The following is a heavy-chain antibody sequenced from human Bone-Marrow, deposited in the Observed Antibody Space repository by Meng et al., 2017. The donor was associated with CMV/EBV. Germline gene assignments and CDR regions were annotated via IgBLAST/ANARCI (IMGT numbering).Heavy chain of an antibody. Sequence: SVKVSCKASGGTFSSYAISWVRQAPGQGLEWMGGIIPIFGTANYAQKFQGRVTITTDESTSTAYMELSSLRSEDTAVYYCARGKQYYDFWSGYLYWGQGTLVTVSS. D-gene: IGHD3-3*01. V-gene: IGHV1-69*05. CDR1: GGTFSSYA. CDR3: ARGKQYYDFWSGYLY. CDR2: IIPIFGTA. J-gene: IGHJ4*02.